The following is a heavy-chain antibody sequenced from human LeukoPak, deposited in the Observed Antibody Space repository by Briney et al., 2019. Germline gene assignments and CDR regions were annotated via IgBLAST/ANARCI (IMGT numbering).Heavy chain of an antibody. D-gene: IGHD6-19*01. Sequence: GSPKLPCSASGFTLSRYALRWGRPGPREGVGWVLSISDSGDSTCYADSVKGRFTISRDNSKNALYLQMNSLRVEDTAVYHCAKTVAGRLNWFDPWGQGTLVTVSS. CDR1: GFTLSRYA. J-gene: IGHJ5*02. V-gene: IGHV3-23*01. CDR3: AKTVAGRLNWFDP. CDR2: ISDSGDST.